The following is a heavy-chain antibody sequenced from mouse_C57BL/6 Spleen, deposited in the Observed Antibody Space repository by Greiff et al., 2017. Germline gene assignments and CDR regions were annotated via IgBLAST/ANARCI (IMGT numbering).Heavy chain of an antibody. CDR1: GYSITSGYY. CDR3: ARDLYYGNAWFAY. J-gene: IGHJ3*01. CDR2: ISFDGSN. Sequence: EVKLQESGPGLVQPSQSLYLTCSVTGYSITSGYYWNWIRQFPGNKLEWMGYISFDGSNNYNPSLKNRISITRDTSKNPLFLKLNSVTTEDTATYNGARDLYYGNAWFAYWGQGALVTVSA. D-gene: IGHD2-1*01. V-gene: IGHV3-6*01.